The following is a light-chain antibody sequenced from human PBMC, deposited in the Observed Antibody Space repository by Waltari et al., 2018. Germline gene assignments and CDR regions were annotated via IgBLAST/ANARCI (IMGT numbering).Light chain of an antibody. CDR2: DVS. CDR3: SSYTSTSTPVV. Sequence: QSALTQPAPVSGSPGRSITISCTGTRSDIGPYNYVTLYQQHPGKAPKLMIYDVSNRPSGVSNRFSGSKSGNTASLTISGLQADDEADYYCSSYTSTSTPVVFGGGTKLTVL. J-gene: IGLJ2*01. V-gene: IGLV2-14*03. CDR1: RSDIGPYNY.